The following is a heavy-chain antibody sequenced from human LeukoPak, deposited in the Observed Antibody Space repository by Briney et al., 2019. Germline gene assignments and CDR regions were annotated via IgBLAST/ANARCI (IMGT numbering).Heavy chain of an antibody. CDR3: ARVSGHDYVWGSYRY. D-gene: IGHD3-16*02. CDR1: GGTFSSYA. J-gene: IGHJ4*02. Sequence: SVKVSCKASGGTFSSYAISWVRQAPGQGLEWMGRIIPILGIANYAQKFQGRVAITADKSTSTAYMELSSLRSEDTAVYYCARVSGHDYVWGSYRYWGQGTLVTVSS. V-gene: IGHV1-69*04. CDR2: IIPILGIA.